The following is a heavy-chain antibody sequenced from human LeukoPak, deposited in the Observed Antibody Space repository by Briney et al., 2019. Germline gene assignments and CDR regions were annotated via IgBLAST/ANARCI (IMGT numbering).Heavy chain of an antibody. V-gene: IGHV4-34*01. CDR3: VRDKRTTARLGFYNYYGMDV. D-gene: IGHD6-6*01. J-gene: IGHJ6*02. CDR2: IDHSGST. Sequence: SETLSLTCAVYGGSFGVSYWSWIRQSPGKGLEWIGEIDHSGSTNFNPSLKSRVTISVDTSKNQFSLKLSSVTAADTGIYYCVRDKRTTARLGFYNYYGMDVWGQGTTVTVSS. CDR1: GGSFGVSY.